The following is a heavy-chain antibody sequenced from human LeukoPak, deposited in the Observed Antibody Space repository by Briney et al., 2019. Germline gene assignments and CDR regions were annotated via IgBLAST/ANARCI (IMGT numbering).Heavy chain of an antibody. CDR3: ARDRGYDFWSGYPRDYYGMDV. J-gene: IGHJ6*02. CDR2: IYYSGST. CDR1: GGSISSGGYY. D-gene: IGHD3-3*01. Sequence: SETLPLTCTVSGGSISSGGYYWSCIRQHPGKGLEWIGYIYYSGSTYYNPSLKSRVTISVDTSKNQFSLKMRSATAADTAVYYCARDRGYDFWSGYPRDYYGMDVWGQGTTVTVSS. V-gene: IGHV4-31*03.